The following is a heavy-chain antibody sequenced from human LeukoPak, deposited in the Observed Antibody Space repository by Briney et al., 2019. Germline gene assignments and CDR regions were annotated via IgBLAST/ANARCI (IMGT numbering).Heavy chain of an antibody. V-gene: IGHV4-59*01. CDR1: DGSITNYD. Sequence: SETLSLTCTVSDGSITNYDWSWIRQPPGKGLEWIGYIYYSGSTNYNPSLKSRVTISVDTSKNQFSLKLSSVTAADTAVYYCARDLAARSNWFDPWGQGTLVTVSS. CDR3: ARDLAARSNWFDP. CDR2: IYYSGST. D-gene: IGHD6-6*01. J-gene: IGHJ5*02.